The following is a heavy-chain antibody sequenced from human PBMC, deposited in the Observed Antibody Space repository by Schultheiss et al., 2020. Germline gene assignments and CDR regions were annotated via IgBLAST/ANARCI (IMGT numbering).Heavy chain of an antibody. CDR2: IYYSGST. CDR1: GGSISSGSYY. D-gene: IGHD2-2*01. CDR3: ARERVVVVPAAMWFYYYGMDV. Sequence: SETLSLTCTVSGGSISSGSYYWSWIRQPPGKGLEWIGYIYYSGSTDCNPSLKSRVTISVDTSKNQFSLKLSSVTAADTAVYYCARERVVVVPAAMWFYYYGMDVWGQGTTVTVSS. V-gene: IGHV4-61*01. J-gene: IGHJ6*02.